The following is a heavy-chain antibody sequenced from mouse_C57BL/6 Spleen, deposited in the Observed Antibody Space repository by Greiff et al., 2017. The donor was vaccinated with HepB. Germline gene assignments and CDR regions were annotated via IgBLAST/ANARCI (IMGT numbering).Heavy chain of an antibody. CDR1: GYTFTSYW. V-gene: IGHV1-64*01. J-gene: IGHJ2*01. D-gene: IGHD1-2*01. CDR2: IHPNSGNT. CDR3: ARFGTTAFDY. Sequence: VQLQQPGAELVKPGASVKLSCKASGYTFTSYWMHWVKQRPGQGLEWIGMIHPNSGNTNYNEKFKSKATLTVDKSSSTAYMQLSSLTSEDSAVYYCARFGTTAFDYWGQGTTLTVSS.